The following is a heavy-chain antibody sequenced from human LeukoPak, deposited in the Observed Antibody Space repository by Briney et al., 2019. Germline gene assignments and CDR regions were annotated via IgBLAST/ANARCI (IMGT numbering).Heavy chain of an antibody. V-gene: IGHV1-2*02. CDR3: ARDRGQQKGGYYYYYRDV. J-gene: IGHJ6*03. CDR1: GYTFTGYY. D-gene: IGHD3-16*01. CDR2: INPNSGGT. Sequence: ASVKVSCKASGYTFTGYYMHWVRQAPGQGLEWMGWINPNSGGTNYAQKFQGRVTMTRDTSISTAYMELSRLRSDDPAVYYCARDRGQQKGGYYYYYRDVGGKGTTVTVPS.